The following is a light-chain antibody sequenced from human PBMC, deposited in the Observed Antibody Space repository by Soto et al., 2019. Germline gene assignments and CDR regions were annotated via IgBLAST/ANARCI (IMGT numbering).Light chain of an antibody. CDR2: AAS. CDR1: QSISSY. J-gene: IGKJ1*01. CDR3: QQSYSTPPT. V-gene: IGKV1-39*01. Sequence: DIQMTQSPSSLSASVGDRVTITCRASQSISSYLNWYQQKPGKAPKLLIYAASSLQSGVPSRFSGSGSRTDFTLTISSLQPEDFATYYCQQSYSTPPTFGQGTQVEIK.